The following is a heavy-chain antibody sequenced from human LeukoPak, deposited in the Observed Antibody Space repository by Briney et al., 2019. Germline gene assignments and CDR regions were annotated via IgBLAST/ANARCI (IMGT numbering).Heavy chain of an antibody. CDR1: GGSFSGYY. Sequence: ETLSLTCAVYGGSFSGYYWSWVRQAPGKGLEWVANIKQDGSEKYYVDSVKGRFTISRDNAKNSLYLQMNSLRAEDTAVYYCAKDFPYYYDTSGYYHDYWGQGTLVTVSS. J-gene: IGHJ4*02. V-gene: IGHV3-7*01. CDR3: AKDFPYYYDTSGYYHDY. CDR2: IKQDGSEK. D-gene: IGHD3-22*01.